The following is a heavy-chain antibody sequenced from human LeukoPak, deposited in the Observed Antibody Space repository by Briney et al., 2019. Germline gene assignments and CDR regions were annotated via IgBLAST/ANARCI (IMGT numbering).Heavy chain of an antibody. CDR2: INKDGSGI. CDR1: GFPFSNSW. CDR3: AGGSRMEV. D-gene: IGHD1-26*01. J-gene: IGHJ6*04. V-gene: IGHV3-7*03. Sequence: GGSLRLSCAVSGFPFSNSWMYWVRQAPGKGLEGVANINKDGSGISYVDSVKGRFIISRDNARNSLYLQMNSLRVEDTAVYFCAGGSRMEVWGKGTAVTVSS.